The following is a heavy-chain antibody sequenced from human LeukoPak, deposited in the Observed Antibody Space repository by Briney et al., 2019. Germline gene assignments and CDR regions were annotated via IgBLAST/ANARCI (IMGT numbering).Heavy chain of an antibody. Sequence: ASVKVSCNASVYTFTVYYMHCVRHAPGQGPGWMGWINANSGGTNYAQRFQGRVTMTRDTSISTAYMELSRLRSDDTAVYYCARWDGYDSSGYDYWGQGTLVTVSS. V-gene: IGHV1-2*02. D-gene: IGHD3-22*01. CDR3: ARWDGYDSSGYDY. CDR2: INANSGGT. J-gene: IGHJ4*02. CDR1: VYTFTVYY.